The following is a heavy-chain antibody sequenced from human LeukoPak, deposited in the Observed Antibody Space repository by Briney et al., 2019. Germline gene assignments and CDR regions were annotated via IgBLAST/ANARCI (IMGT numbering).Heavy chain of an antibody. CDR1: GYTFTGYY. D-gene: IGHD6-19*01. CDR3: ARESFAIAAAGSYSSGWYGNYYYMDV. J-gene: IGHJ6*03. V-gene: IGHV1-2*06. Sequence: ASVKVSCKASGYTFTGYYMHWVRQAPGQGLEWMGRINPNSGGTNYAQKFQGRVTMTRDTSISTAYMELSRLRSDDTAVYYCARESFAIAAAGSYSSGWYGNYYYMDVWGKGTTVTASS. CDR2: INPNSGGT.